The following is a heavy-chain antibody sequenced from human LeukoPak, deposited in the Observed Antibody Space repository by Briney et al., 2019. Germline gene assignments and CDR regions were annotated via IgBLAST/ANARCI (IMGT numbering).Heavy chain of an antibody. D-gene: IGHD1-26*01. CDR2: IYTSGST. Sequence: SETLSLTCTVSGGSISSGSYYWSWIRQPAGKGLEWTGRIYTSGSTNYNPSLKSRVTISVDTSKNQFSLKLSSVTAADTAVYYCAREEWELLEGGFDYWGQGTLVTVSS. V-gene: IGHV4-61*02. J-gene: IGHJ4*02. CDR1: GGSISSGSYY. CDR3: AREEWELLEGGFDY.